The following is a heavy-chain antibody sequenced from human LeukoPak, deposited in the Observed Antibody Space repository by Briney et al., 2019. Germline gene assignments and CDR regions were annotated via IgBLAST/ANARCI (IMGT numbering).Heavy chain of an antibody. V-gene: IGHV3-9*01. CDR1: GFTFDDYA. CDR3: AKDQYSSSWDAFDI. J-gene: IGHJ3*02. CDR2: ISWNSGSI. Sequence: GGSLRLSCAASGFTFDDYAMHWVRQAPGKGLEWVSGISWNSGSIGYADSVKGRFTISRDNAKNSLYLQMNSLRAEDTALYYRAKDQYSSSWDAFDIWGQGTMVTVSS. D-gene: IGHD6-13*01.